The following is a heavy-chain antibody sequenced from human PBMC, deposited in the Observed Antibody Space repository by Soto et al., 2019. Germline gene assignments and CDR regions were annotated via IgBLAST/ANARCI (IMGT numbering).Heavy chain of an antibody. D-gene: IGHD3-22*01. Sequence: SVKVSCKASCYTFTSYGISWVRQAPVQGLEWMGWISAYNGNTNYAQKLQGRVTMTTDTSTSTAYMELRSLRSDDTAVYYCATEGYYYDSSGYPYPAFDIWGQGTMVTV. V-gene: IGHV1-18*01. CDR1: CYTFTSYG. CDR3: ATEGYYYDSSGYPYPAFDI. CDR2: ISAYNGNT. J-gene: IGHJ3*02.